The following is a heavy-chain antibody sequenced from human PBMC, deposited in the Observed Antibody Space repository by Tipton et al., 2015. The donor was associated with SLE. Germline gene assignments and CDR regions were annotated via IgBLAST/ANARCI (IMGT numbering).Heavy chain of an antibody. V-gene: IGHV3-23*01. J-gene: IGHJ4*02. CDR3: AKDTGASGYDLLDQ. CDR2: ISAAHNA. D-gene: IGHD5-12*01. Sequence: SLRLSCAASGFTLSSYWMHWVRQTPGKGLEWVAAISAAHNAYYPSPVKGQFTISRDNSKNTIHLQMNSLRAEDTATYYCAKDTGASGYDLLDQWGQGVLVIVSS. CDR1: GFTLSSYW.